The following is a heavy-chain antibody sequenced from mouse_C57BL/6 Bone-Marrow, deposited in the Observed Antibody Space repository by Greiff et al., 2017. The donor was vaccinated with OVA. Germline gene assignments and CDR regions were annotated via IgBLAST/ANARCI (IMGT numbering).Heavy chain of an antibody. CDR3: AGRDYPALAY. CDR1: GYTFTSYW. Sequence: QVQLQQPGAELVKPGASVKLSCKASGYTFTSYWMHWVKQRPGQGLEWIGMIHPNSGSTKYNEKFKSKATLTVDKSSSTAYMQLSSLTSEDSAVYYYAGRDYPALAYWGQGTPVTVSA. V-gene: IGHV1-64*01. D-gene: IGHD5-5*01. CDR2: IHPNSGST. J-gene: IGHJ3*01.